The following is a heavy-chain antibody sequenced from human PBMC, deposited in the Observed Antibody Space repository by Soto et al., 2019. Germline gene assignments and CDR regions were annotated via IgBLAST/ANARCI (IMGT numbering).Heavy chain of an antibody. CDR3: ARVGVSSGHGCPDFDS. D-gene: IGHD3-10*01. Sequence: ASVKVSCKASGYTFNFYGITWVRQAPGQGLEWMGWISGFNGNTNYAADLQGRVTMTTDTSTSTAYMELRGLRSDDTAVYYCARVGVSSGHGCPDFDSWGQGTLVTVSS. CDR2: ISGFNGNT. J-gene: IGHJ4*02. CDR1: GYTFNFYG. V-gene: IGHV1-18*01.